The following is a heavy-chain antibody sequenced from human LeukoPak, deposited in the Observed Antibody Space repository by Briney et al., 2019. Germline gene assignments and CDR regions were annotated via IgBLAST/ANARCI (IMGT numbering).Heavy chain of an antibody. CDR1: GFTFSSYA. V-gene: IGHV3-23*01. CDR2: ISGSGGST. CDR3: AKVYCTNGVCQEYYFDY. Sequence: GGSLRLSCAASGFTFSSYAMSWVRQAPGKGLEWVSAISGSGGSTYYADSVKGRFTISRDNSKNTLYPQMNSLRAEDTAVYYCAKVYCTNGVCQEYYFDYWGQGTLVTVSS. J-gene: IGHJ4*02. D-gene: IGHD2-8*01.